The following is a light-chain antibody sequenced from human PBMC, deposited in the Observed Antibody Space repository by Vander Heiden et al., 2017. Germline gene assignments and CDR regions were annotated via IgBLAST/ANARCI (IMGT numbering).Light chain of an antibody. CDR3: QAWDRDMVV. J-gene: IGLJ2*01. V-gene: IGLV3-1*01. Sequence: PSGIPERFSGYNSGNTATLTISGTQPPDEADYYCQAWDRDMVVFGGGTKLTVL.